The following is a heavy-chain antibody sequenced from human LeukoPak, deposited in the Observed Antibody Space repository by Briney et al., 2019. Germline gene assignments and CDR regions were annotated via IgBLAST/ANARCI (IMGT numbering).Heavy chain of an antibody. D-gene: IGHD1-26*01. J-gene: IGHJ4*02. Sequence: GGSLRLSCAASGFTFSGYGMTWVRQAPGKGLEWVSGISSSGGSTYYADSVKGRFTISRDNFKNTVFLQMSSLSAEDTTVYYCAKTMGALDHDYWGQGTLVTVSS. CDR2: ISSSGGST. CDR3: AKTMGALDHDY. CDR1: GFTFSGYG. V-gene: IGHV3-23*01.